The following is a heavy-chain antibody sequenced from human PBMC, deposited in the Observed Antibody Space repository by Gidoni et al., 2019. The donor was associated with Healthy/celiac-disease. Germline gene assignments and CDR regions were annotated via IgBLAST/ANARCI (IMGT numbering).Heavy chain of an antibody. J-gene: IGHJ6*02. CDR2: ISAYNGNT. CDR1: GYTFTSYG. V-gene: IGHV1-18*01. D-gene: IGHD2-2*01. Sequence: QVQLVQSGAEVKKPGASVKVSCKASGYTFTSYGISWVRQAPGQGLEWMGWISAYNGNTNYAQKLQGRVTMTTDTSTSTAYMELRSLRSDDTAVYYCARDSPIVVVPAANNYYYYGMDVWGQGTTVTVSS. CDR3: ARDSPIVVVPAANNYYYYGMDV.